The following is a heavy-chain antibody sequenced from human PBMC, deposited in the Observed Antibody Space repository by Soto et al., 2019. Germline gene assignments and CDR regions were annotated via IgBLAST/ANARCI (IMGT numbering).Heavy chain of an antibody. CDR1: SGSIVSSSYS. D-gene: IGHD2-2*01. Sequence: PSETLSLTCTVSSGSIVSSSYSWDWIRQPPGKGLEWIGSVYYSGSTFYNPSLKSRVTISVDTSKNQFSLKLSSVTAADTAVYYCARDSSTRFDYWGQGTLVTVSS. V-gene: IGHV4-39*07. CDR2: VYYSGST. CDR3: ARDSSTRFDY. J-gene: IGHJ4*02.